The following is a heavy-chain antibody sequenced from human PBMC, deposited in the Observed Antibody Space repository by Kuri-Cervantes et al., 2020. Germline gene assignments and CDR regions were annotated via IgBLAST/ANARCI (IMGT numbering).Heavy chain of an antibody. CDR2: ISAFNGNT. V-gene: IGHV1-18*01. CDR3: ARDLDGKDY. CDR1: GYTFTSYG. J-gene: IGHJ4*02. D-gene: IGHD3/OR15-3a*01. Sequence: ASVKVSCKASGYTFTSYGISWVRQAPGQGLEWMGWISAFNGNTNYAQSFQGRVTMTTDSSTSTAYMELRSLRSDDTAVYYCARDLDGKDYWGQGTLVTVSS.